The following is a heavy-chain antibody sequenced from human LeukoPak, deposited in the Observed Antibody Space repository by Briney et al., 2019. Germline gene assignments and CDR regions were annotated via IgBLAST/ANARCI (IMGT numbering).Heavy chain of an antibody. V-gene: IGHV4-59*01. CDR2: IYYSGST. Sequence: SETLSLTCTVSGGSISSYYWSWIRQPPGKGLEWIGCIYYSGSTSYNPSLQSRVTISVDTSKNQFSLKLSSVTAADTAVYYCARGGSGSYYNWFDPWGQGTLVTVSS. D-gene: IGHD3-10*01. J-gene: IGHJ5*02. CDR1: GGSISSYY. CDR3: ARGGSGSYYNWFDP.